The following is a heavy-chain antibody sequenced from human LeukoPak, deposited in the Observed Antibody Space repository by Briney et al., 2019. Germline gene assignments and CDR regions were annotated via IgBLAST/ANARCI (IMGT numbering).Heavy chain of an antibody. Sequence: SETLSLTCTVSGGSISSGGYYWSWIRQPPGKGLEWIGEINHSGSTNYNPSLKSRVTISVDTSKNQFSLKVSSVTAADTAVYYCARGPPYIVVVTAIGFFDYWGQGTLVTVSS. V-gene: IGHV4-39*07. D-gene: IGHD2-21*02. CDR3: ARGPPYIVVVTAIGFFDY. CDR1: GGSISSGGYY. CDR2: INHSGST. J-gene: IGHJ4*02.